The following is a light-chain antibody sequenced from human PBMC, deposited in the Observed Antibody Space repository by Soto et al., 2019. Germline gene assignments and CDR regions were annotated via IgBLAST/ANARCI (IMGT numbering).Light chain of an antibody. V-gene: IGLV2-14*01. CDR2: EVS. Sequence: QSVLTQPASVSGSPGQSITISCTGTSNDIGGYNYVSWYQQYPGKAPKLVLYEVSNRPSGVSNRFSGSKSGNTASLTISGLQAEDEGDYYCSSYTSTSDLIFGGGTKLTVL. J-gene: IGLJ2*01. CDR1: SNDIGGYNY. CDR3: SSYTSTSDLI.